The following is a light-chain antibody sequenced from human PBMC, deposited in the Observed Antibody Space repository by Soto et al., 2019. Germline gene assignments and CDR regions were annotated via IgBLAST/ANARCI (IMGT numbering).Light chain of an antibody. CDR3: QQYNNYRT. CDR1: QSISSW. CDR2: KAS. V-gene: IGKV1-5*03. Sequence: DNPMTPSPSTLFPSVGDRVTLHCRASQSISSWLAWYQQKPGKAPKLLISKASSLESGVPSRFSGSGSETEFTLIISSLQPDDFATYYCQQYNNYRTFGQGTKVDIK. J-gene: IGKJ1*01.